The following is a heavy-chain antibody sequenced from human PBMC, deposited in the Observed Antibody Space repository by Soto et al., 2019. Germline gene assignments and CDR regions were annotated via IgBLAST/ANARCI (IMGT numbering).Heavy chain of an antibody. V-gene: IGHV4-4*01. J-gene: IGHJ5*02. D-gene: IGHD6-19*01. Sequence: TLSLTCGVSGGTIRSPDWWTWVRQPPGKGLEWVGEIFQSGSTNYTPSLESRVTISVDKSKNQFSLTLTSVTAADTAVYFCARGRGRYSSGWSWFDPWGQGILVTVSS. CDR1: GGTIRSPDW. CDR2: IFQSGST. CDR3: ARGRGRYSSGWSWFDP.